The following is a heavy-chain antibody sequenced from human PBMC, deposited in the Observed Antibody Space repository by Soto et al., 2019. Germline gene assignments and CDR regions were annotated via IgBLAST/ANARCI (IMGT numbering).Heavy chain of an antibody. CDR2: IYYSGAT. D-gene: IGHD7-27*01. Sequence: QVQLQESGPGLVRPSQTLSLTCTVSGDSMGSGGHYYNWIRQIPGKGLEWIGYIYYSGATHYNPSLRGRVSISIDTSKNQFSLRLISVSAAHTALYFCARDQNLEPTVWGYWGQGTQVTVSS. J-gene: IGHJ4*02. CDR1: GDSMGSGGHY. CDR3: ARDQNLEPTVWGY. V-gene: IGHV4-31*03.